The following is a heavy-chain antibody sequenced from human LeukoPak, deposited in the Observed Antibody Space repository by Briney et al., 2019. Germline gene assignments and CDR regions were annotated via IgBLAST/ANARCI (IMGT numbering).Heavy chain of an antibody. D-gene: IGHD3-3*01. Sequence: GGSLRLSYVASESTFSSYNMNWVRQAPGKGLEWVSSISSSGSYIYYADAVKGRFTISRDNAKNSLYLQMNSLRAEDTAVYYCAREIFWSGYYSNLHFDYWGRGTQVTVSS. CDR2: ISSSGSYI. J-gene: IGHJ4*02. V-gene: IGHV3-21*01. CDR1: ESTFSSYN. CDR3: AREIFWSGYYSNLHFDY.